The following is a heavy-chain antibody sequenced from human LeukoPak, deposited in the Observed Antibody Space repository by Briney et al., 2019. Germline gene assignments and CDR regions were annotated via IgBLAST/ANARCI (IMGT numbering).Heavy chain of an antibody. CDR2: IIPILGIA. CDR1: GYTFTSYG. J-gene: IGHJ4*02. CDR3: ARDGSTTRDY. D-gene: IGHD1-1*01. Sequence: ASVKVSCKASGYTFTSYGISWVRQAPGQGLEWMGRIIPILGIANYAQKFQGRVTITADKSTSTAYMELSSLRSEDTAVYYCARDGSTTRDYWGQGTLVTVSS. V-gene: IGHV1-69*04.